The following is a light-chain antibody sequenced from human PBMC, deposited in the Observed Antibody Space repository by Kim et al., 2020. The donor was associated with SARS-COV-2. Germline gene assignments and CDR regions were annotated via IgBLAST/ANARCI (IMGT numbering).Light chain of an antibody. CDR3: QQHGDSPWT. CDR1: QSLTGNS. V-gene: IGKV3-20*01. CDR2: GVS. J-gene: IGKJ1*01. Sequence: EIVLTQSPATLSLSPGERTTLSCRASQSLTGNSLFWYQQRPGQAPSLLICGVSSRATGTPASCSGSASGTAFTLTISRLEPEDFEVYSCQQHGDSPWTLGQGTKVDI.